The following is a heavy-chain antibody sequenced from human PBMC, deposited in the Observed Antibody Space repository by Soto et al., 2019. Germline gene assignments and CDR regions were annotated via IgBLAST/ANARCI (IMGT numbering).Heavy chain of an antibody. V-gene: IGHV1-69*01. CDR1: GGTFSSYA. CDR2: IIPIFGTA. J-gene: IGHJ6*02. Sequence: QVQLVQSGAEVKKPGSSVKVSCKASGGTFSSYAISWVRQAPGQGLEWMGGIIPIFGTANYAQKFQGRVTTTADESTSTAYMELRSLRSEDTAVYYCARDRGYCSSTSCDGWAGGYYYYGMDVWGQGTTVTVSS. CDR3: ARDRGYCSSTSCDGWAGGYYYYGMDV. D-gene: IGHD2-2*01.